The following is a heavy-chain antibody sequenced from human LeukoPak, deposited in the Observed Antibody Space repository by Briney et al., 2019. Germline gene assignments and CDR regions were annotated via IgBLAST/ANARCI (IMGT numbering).Heavy chain of an antibody. J-gene: IGHJ4*02. D-gene: IGHD4-17*01. CDR1: GFTFTSYA. Sequence: VGSLSLSCAASGFTFTSYAMSWVGQAPGPGLECLTAFSGSARSTFSAASLKGRFTMSRVNSKAMVYLHMNSLSAEDTAIYYCAKDLTSYDYGDYGGSDYWGQGTLVTVSS. CDR3: AKDLTSYDYGDYGGSDY. V-gene: IGHV3-23*01. CDR2: FSGSARST.